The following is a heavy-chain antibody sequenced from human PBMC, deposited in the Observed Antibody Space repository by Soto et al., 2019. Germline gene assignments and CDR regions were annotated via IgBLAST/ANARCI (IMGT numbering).Heavy chain of an antibody. D-gene: IGHD1-26*01. CDR1: GCTFSSYA. V-gene: IGHV3-48*02. Sequence: EARLVESGGGLVQPGRSRRRSCAASGCTFSSYAFNWVRQAPGKGLEWISYISVGSGSIFYADSVKGRFTISRDDAQNSLYLQMNTLRDEDTAIYFCVRDDKWAFDIWGQGTTVIVSS. J-gene: IGHJ3*02. CDR2: ISVGSGSI. CDR3: VRDDKWAFDI.